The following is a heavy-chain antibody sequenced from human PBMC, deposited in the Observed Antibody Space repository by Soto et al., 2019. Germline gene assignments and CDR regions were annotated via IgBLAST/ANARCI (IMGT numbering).Heavy chain of an antibody. V-gene: IGHV3-33*01. CDR3: ASMDPLGVVVPATPYAYGDYGFVY. D-gene: IGHD2-2*01. Sequence: GGSLRLSCAASGFTFSSYGMHWVRQAPGKGLEWVAVIWYDGSNKYYADSVKGRFTISRDNSKNTLYLQMNSLRAEDTAVYYCASMDPLGVVVPATPYAYGDYGFVYWGQGTLVTVSS. J-gene: IGHJ4*02. CDR1: GFTFSSYG. CDR2: IWYDGSNK.